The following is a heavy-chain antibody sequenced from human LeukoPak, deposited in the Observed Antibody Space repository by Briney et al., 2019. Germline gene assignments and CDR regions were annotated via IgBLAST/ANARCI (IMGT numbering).Heavy chain of an antibody. J-gene: IGHJ4*02. V-gene: IGHV4-38-2*02. CDR3: ARDFRGYDRSGYFAT. CDR1: GYSISTGYY. Sequence: SETLSLTCAVSGYSISTGYYWGWIRQPPGKGLEWIGSFHHGGSTYYNPSLKSRVTISVDTSKNQFSLKLSSVTAADTAVYYCARDFRGYDRSGYFATWGQGTLVTVSS. D-gene: IGHD3-22*01. CDR2: FHHGGST.